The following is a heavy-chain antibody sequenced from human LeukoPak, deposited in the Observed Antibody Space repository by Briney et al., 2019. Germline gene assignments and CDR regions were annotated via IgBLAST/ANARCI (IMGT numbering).Heavy chain of an antibody. V-gene: IGHV5-51*01. CDR3: ARRYGGNIDY. D-gene: IGHD4-23*01. CDR1: GYIFTSNW. J-gene: IGHJ4*02. Sequence: GESLQISCQGSGYIFTSNWIGWVRQLPGKGLEWMGIIYPGDADTRYSPSFQGQVTISADKSISTAYLQWSSLKASDTAMYYCARRYGGNIDYWGQGTLVTVSS. CDR2: IYPGDADT.